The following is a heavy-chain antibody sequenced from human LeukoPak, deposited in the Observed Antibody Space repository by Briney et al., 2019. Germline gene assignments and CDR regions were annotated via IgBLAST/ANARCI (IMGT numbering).Heavy chain of an antibody. Sequence: GGSLRLSCAASEFTVSSTYITWLRQAPGKGLEWVSVIYPGGNALYADSVKGRFTISRDISKNIVYLQINNLRAEDTAVYYCARDRRSGLGHAFDIWGQGTVVTVSS. CDR3: ARDRRSGLGHAFDI. CDR2: IYPGGNA. D-gene: IGHD3-3*01. J-gene: IGHJ3*02. CDR1: EFTVSSTY. V-gene: IGHV3-53*01.